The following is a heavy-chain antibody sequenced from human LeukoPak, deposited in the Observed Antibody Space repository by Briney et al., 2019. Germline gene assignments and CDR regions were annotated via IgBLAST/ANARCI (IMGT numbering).Heavy chain of an antibody. CDR3: ARVAGSGSYYTGLFDY. V-gene: IGHV3-7*01. D-gene: IGHD3-10*01. J-gene: IGHJ4*02. Sequence: QPGGSLRLSCAASGFTFSSYWMSWVRQAPGKGREWVANIKQDGSEKYYVDSVKGRFTISRDNAKNSLYLQMNSLRAEDTAVYYCARVAGSGSYYTGLFDYWGQGTLVTVSS. CDR2: IKQDGSEK. CDR1: GFTFSSYW.